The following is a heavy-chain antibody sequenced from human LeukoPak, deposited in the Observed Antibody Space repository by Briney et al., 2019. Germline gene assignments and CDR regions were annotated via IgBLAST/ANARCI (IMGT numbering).Heavy chain of an antibody. D-gene: IGHD5-18*01. CDR3: AKADGNNYGRSAFDI. CDR2: ISASGGSI. V-gene: IGHV3-23*01. J-gene: IGHJ3*02. Sequence: GGSLRLSCVASGFTFSISMSWVRQAPGKGLEWVSAISASGGSIYYADSVKGRFTISRDNSKNTLYLQMNSQRAEDTAVYYCAKADGNNYGRSAFDIWGQGTLVTVSS. CDR1: GFTFSIS.